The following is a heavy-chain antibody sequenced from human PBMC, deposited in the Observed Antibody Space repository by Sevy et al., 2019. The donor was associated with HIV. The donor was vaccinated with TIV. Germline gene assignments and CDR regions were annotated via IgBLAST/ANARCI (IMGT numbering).Heavy chain of an antibody. V-gene: IGHV5-51*01. D-gene: IGHD2-2*01. CDR1: GYSFTSYW. CDR2: IYPGDSDT. J-gene: IGHJ6*02. CDR3: ARWGCSSTSCYDYYYGMDV. Sequence: GESLKISCKGSGYSFTSYWIGWVRQMPGKGLEWMGIIYPGDSDTRYSPSFQGQVTISADKSISTAYLQWSSLKASDTAMYYYARWGCSSTSCYDYYYGMDVWGQGTTVTVSS.